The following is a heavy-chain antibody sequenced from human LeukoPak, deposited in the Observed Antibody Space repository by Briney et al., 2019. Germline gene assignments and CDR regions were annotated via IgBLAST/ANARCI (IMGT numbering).Heavy chain of an antibody. CDR3: AREGGGYSYGCDY. V-gene: IGHV3-21*04. CDR2: ISSGGTNI. D-gene: IGHD5-18*01. J-gene: IGHJ4*02. CDR1: GFTFSIYS. Sequence: GGSLRLSCAASGFTFSIYSMNWVRQAPGKGLEWVSCISSGGTNIYYADSVRGRFTISRDNAKNSLYLQMNSLRAEDTAVYYCAREGGGYSYGCDYWGQGTLVTVSS.